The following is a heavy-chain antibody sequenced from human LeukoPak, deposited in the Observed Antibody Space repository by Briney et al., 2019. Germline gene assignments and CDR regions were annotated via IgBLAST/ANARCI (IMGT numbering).Heavy chain of an antibody. J-gene: IGHJ5*02. D-gene: IGHD2-2*01. CDR3: AKGRDKYQLLSKNWFDP. V-gene: IGHV3-9*01. CDR2: ISWNSGSI. Sequence: LRLSCAASGFTFDDYVMHWVRQAPGKGLEWVSGISWNSGSIGYADSVKGRFTISRDSAKNSLYLQMNSLRAEDTALYYCAKGRDKYQLLSKNWFDPWGQGTLVTVSS. CDR1: GFTFDDYV.